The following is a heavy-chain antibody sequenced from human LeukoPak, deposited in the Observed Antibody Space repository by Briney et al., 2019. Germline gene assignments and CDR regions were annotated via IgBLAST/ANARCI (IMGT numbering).Heavy chain of an antibody. CDR2: MDPNRGST. Sequence: SVKLSCKASGGTFSSYAIGWERQATGQGLEWMGVMDPNRGSTSYAQTVQVRVSMTRNTAITTAYMELNSLRSGDTAVDYCDRAVRFAGWWAAVVYYFDYWGERTLVTVSS. V-gene: IGHV1-8*02. J-gene: IGHJ4*02. CDR1: GGTFSSYA. D-gene: IGHD6-19*01. CDR3: DRAVRFAGWWAAVVYYFDY.